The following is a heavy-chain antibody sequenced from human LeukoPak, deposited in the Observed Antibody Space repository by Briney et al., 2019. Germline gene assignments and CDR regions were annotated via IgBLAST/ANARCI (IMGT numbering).Heavy chain of an antibody. CDR1: GFTFSSYA. D-gene: IGHD3-9*01. J-gene: IGHJ3*02. CDR2: IWYDGSNK. Sequence: SGGSLRLSCAASGFTFSSYAMSWVRQAPGKGLEWVAVIWYDGSNKYYADSVKGRFTISRDNSKNTLYLQMNSLRAEDTAVYYCAKVDDILTGLDAFDIWGQGTMVTVSS. V-gene: IGHV3-33*06. CDR3: AKVDDILTGLDAFDI.